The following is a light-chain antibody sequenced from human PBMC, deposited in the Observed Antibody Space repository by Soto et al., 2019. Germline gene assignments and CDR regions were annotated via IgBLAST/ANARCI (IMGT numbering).Light chain of an antibody. CDR2: EVT. V-gene: IGLV2-8*01. Sequence: QSALTQPPSASGSPGQSVTISCTGTSGDVGGYNYVSWYQHHPGKAPKLMIYEVTKRPSGVPDRFSGSKSGNTASLTVSGLQAEDEADYHCCSYAGSNNVVFGGGTQLTVL. CDR1: SGDVGGYNY. CDR3: CSYAGSNNVV. J-gene: IGLJ3*02.